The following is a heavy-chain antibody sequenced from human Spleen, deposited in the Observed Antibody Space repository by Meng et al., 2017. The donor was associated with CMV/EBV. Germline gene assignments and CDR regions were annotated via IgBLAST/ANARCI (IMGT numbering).Heavy chain of an antibody. D-gene: IGHD6-6*01. CDR3: ARVVGIAARPDPWFDP. CDR2: ISTYNGKT. CDR1: GYSFTSYG. Sequence: ASVKVSCKASGYSFTSYGITWVRQAPGRGLEWMGWISTYNGKTHYAQNLQGRVTMTTDTSTTTAYMELSSLRSEDMAVYYCARVVGIAARPDPWFDPWGQGTLVTVSS. J-gene: IGHJ5*02. V-gene: IGHV1-18*03.